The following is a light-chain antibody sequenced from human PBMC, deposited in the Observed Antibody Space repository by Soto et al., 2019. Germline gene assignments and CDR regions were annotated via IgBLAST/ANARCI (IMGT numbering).Light chain of an antibody. V-gene: IGKV3-20*01. Sequence: EIVFTQSPGTLSLSRGERAPLPCRASQSLSSNFLAWYQQKPGQAPRLLIYGASSRATGIPDRFSGSGSGTDLTLTISRLEPEDFAVYYCQQYGSSPLFTFGPGTKVDIK. CDR2: GAS. CDR3: QQYGSSPLFT. J-gene: IGKJ3*01. CDR1: QSLSSNF.